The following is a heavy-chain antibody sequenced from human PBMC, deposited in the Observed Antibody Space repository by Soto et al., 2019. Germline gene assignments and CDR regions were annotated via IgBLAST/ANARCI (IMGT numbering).Heavy chain of an antibody. CDR1: GFTFSSYA. Sequence: EVQLLESGGGLVQPGGSLRLSCAASGFTFSSYALNWVRQAPGKGLAWVSVISGSGDNTYYADSVKGRFTISRDNSKNTLYLQMNSLRAEDTAVYYCAKDLGTDDFWSAYYTDYYMDVWSKGTTVTVSS. V-gene: IGHV3-23*01. CDR3: AKDLGTDDFWSAYYTDYYMDV. J-gene: IGHJ6*03. CDR2: ISGSGDNT. D-gene: IGHD3-3*01.